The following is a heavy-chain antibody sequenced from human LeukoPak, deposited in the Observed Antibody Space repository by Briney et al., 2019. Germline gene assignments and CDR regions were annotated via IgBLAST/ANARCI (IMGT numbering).Heavy chain of an antibody. CDR1: GFTFYNAW. D-gene: IGHD2-15*01. Sequence: PGGSLRLSCEASGFTFYNAWMSWVRQAPGKGLEWVGRIKSKTHGGTTDYAAPVKGRFTILRDDSKNTLYLQMNSLKTEDTAVYYCTTDSYCGGGSCYASLGSGGQGTLVTVSS. CDR3: TTDSYCGGGSCYASLGS. CDR2: IKSKTHGGTT. J-gene: IGHJ4*02. V-gene: IGHV3-15*01.